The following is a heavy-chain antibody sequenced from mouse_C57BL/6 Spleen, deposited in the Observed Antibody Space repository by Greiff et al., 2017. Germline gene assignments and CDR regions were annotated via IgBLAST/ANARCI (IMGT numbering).Heavy chain of an antibody. CDR1: GFTFSSYG. J-gene: IGHJ2*01. Sequence: DVKLVESGGDLVKPGGSLKLSCAASGFTFSSYGMSWVRQTPDKRLEWVATISSGGSYPYYPDSVKGRFTISRDNAKNTLYLQMSSLKSEDTAMYYCARLNSNPYYFDYWGQGTTLTVSS. D-gene: IGHD2-5*01. V-gene: IGHV5-6*02. CDR3: ARLNSNPYYFDY. CDR2: ISSGGSYP.